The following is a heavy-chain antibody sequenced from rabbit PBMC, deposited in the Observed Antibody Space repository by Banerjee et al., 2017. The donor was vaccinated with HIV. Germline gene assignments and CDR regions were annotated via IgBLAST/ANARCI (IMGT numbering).Heavy chain of an antibody. CDR1: GFDFSSYYR. V-gene: IGHV1S43*01. CDR3: ARDVVDGGGYAFNL. Sequence: QEQLKETGGGLVQPGGSLTLSCKASGFDFSSYYRMCWVRQAPGRGLELIACIYTTSGSTWYASWVNGRFTISRSTSLNTVDLQMTSLTAADTATYFCARDVVDGGGYAFNLWGPGTLVTVS. J-gene: IGHJ4*01. D-gene: IGHD2-1*01. CDR2: IYTTSGST.